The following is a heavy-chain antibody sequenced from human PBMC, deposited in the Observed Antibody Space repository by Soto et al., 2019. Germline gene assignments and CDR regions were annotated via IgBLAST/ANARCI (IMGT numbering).Heavy chain of an antibody. D-gene: IGHD6-19*01. V-gene: IGHV4-59*08. CDR1: SDSISSYY. J-gene: IGHJ4*02. CDR2: TDYSGNT. CDR3: ARAVGDPLYYLDY. Sequence: QVQLQESGPGLVRPSETLSLTCTVSSDSISSYYWIWIRQSPGKGLEWIGYTDYSGNTNYNPSIQSRVTISGDTSKNQFSRRLSSVTAADTAGYYCARAVGDPLYYLDYWGQGTLVTVSS.